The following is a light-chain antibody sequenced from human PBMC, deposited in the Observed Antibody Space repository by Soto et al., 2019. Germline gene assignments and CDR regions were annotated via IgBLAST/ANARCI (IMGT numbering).Light chain of an antibody. CDR2: EVS. Sequence: QSALTQPASVSGSPGQSITISCTGTSSDVGSYNLVSWYQQHPGKAPKLMISEVSKRPSGVSNRFSGSKSGNTASLTISGLQAEDEADDYCCSYAGSPLYVFGTGTKLTVL. V-gene: IGLV2-23*02. CDR3: CSYAGSPLYV. CDR1: SSDVGSYNL. J-gene: IGLJ1*01.